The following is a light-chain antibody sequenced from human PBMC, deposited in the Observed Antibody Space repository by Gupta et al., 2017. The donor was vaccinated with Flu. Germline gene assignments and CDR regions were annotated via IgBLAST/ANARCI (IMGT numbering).Light chain of an antibody. V-gene: IGKV3-20*01. CDR1: QSVSSSY. CDR3: QQSGSSPRT. Sequence: IVLTQSPGTLSLSPGERATLSCRASQSVSSSYLAWYQLKPGQAPRLLIYGASSRATGIPDRFSGSGSGTDFTLTISRLEPEDFAVYYCQQSGSSPRTFGQGTKVEIK. J-gene: IGKJ1*01. CDR2: GAS.